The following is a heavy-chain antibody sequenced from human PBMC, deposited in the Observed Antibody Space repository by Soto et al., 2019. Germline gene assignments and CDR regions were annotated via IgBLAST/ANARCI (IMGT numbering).Heavy chain of an antibody. CDR1: GYTFTSYA. V-gene: IGHV1-3*01. D-gene: IGHD3-22*01. Sequence: GASVKVSCKASGYTFTSYAMHWVRQAPGQRLEWMGWINAGNGNTKYSQKFQGRVTITRDTSTDTAYMELSSLRSEDTAVYYCATLYYYDSSGYREMAFDIWGQGTMVTVSS. J-gene: IGHJ3*02. CDR3: ATLYYYDSSGYREMAFDI. CDR2: INAGNGNT.